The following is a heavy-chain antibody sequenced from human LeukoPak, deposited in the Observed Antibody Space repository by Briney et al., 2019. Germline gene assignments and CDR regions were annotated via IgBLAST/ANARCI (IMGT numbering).Heavy chain of an antibody. V-gene: IGHV4-39*07. D-gene: IGHD3-22*01. CDR3: AREGPDYYDSSGYPVRYFDL. CDR2: IYYSGST. CDR1: GGSISSSSYY. J-gene: IGHJ2*01. Sequence: SETLSLTCTVSGGSISSSSYYWGWIRQPPGKGLEWIGSIYYSGSTYYNPSLKSRVTISVDTSKNQFSLKLSSVTAADTAVYYCAREGPDYYDSSGYPVRYFDLWGRGTLVTVSS.